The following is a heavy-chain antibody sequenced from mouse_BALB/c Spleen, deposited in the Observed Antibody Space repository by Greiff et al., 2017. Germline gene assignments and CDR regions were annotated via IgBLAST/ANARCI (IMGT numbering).Heavy chain of an antibody. J-gene: IGHJ4*01. CDR2: ISDGGSYT. Sequence: EVHLVESGGGLVKPGGSLKLSCAASGFTFSDYYMYWVRQTPEKRLEWVATISDGGSYTYYPDSVKGRFTISRDNAKNNLYLQMSSLKSEDTAMYYCAREGMDYWGQGTSGTVSS. CDR3: AREGMDY. V-gene: IGHV5-4*02. CDR1: GFTFSDYY.